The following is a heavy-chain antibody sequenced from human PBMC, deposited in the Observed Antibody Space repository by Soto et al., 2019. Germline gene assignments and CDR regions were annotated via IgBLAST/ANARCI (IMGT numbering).Heavy chain of an antibody. CDR2: INAGSVTT. D-gene: IGHD4-17*01. J-gene: IGHJ4*02. Sequence: EVHLLESGGGLVQPGGSLRLPGAAPGFPFGSYPRGWVRKTPGKGLEGASGINAGSVTTHYADSVQGRFSISRDNSRNTVYLQMTSLRAEDTAVYYCAKDPPLHGDYGRTYYFDSWGQGTLVTVSS. CDR1: GFPFGSYP. V-gene: IGHV3-23*01. CDR3: AKDPPLHGDYGRTYYFDS.